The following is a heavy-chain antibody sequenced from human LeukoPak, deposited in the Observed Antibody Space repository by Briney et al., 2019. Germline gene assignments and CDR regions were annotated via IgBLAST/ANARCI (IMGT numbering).Heavy chain of an antibody. CDR1: GFTFSSYA. CDR2: ISGSGGST. Sequence: PGGSLRLSCAASGFTFSSYAMSWVRQAPGKGLEWVSAISGSGGSTYYADSVKGRFTISRDNSKNTLYLQMNSLRAEDTAVYYCAKGRGSLRGYYMDVWGKGTTVTVSS. V-gene: IGHV3-23*01. CDR3: AKGRGSLRGYYMDV. J-gene: IGHJ6*03.